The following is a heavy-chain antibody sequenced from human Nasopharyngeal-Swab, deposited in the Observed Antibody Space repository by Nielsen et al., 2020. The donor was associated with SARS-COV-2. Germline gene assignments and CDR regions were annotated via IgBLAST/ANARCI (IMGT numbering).Heavy chain of an antibody. CDR1: GYTFTSYY. J-gene: IGHJ4*02. D-gene: IGHD2-2*01. CDR2: INPSGGST. CDR3: AREQAAMYYFDY. Sequence: ASVKVSCKASGYTFTSYYMHWVRQAPGQGLEWMGIINPSGGSTSYAQKFQGRVTMTRDTSTSTVYMELRSLRSDDTAVYYCAREQAAMYYFDYWGQGTLVTVSS. V-gene: IGHV1-46*01.